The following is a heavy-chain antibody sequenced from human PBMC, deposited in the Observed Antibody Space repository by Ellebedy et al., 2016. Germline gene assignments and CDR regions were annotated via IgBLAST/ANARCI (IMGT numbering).Heavy chain of an antibody. V-gene: IGHV3-21*06. J-gene: IGHJ4*02. Sequence: GGSLRLSCGTSGFSFTTYTMHWVRQAPGKGLEWVSSISSGSNNIHYADPVEGRFTISRANAKNSLYLQMDSLTVEDTAVYYCARAIFDFASGFYASFDSWGQGTLVTVSS. CDR1: GFSFTTYT. D-gene: IGHD3-3*01. CDR3: ARAIFDFASGFYASFDS. CDR2: ISSGSNNI.